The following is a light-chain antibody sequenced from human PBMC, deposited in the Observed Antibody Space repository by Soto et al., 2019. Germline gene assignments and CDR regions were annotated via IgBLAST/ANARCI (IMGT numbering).Light chain of an antibody. CDR2: EVA. CDR1: NSDVGGYDY. V-gene: IGLV2-8*01. J-gene: IGLJ3*02. CDR3: SSHADSYNWG. Sequence: QSSLTQPPSASGSPGQSVTISCTGTNSDVGGYDYVSWYQQHPGKAPKLMIYEVAKRPSGVPDRFSGSKSGNTASLTVSGLQAEDEADYYCSSHADSYNWGFGGGTKVTVL.